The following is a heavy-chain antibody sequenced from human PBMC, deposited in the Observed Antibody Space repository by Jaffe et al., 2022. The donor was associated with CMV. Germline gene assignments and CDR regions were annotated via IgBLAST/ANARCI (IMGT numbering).Heavy chain of an antibody. CDR1: GYTFTSYA. J-gene: IGHJ4*02. D-gene: IGHD6-19*01. CDR3: ARAIPAVAGTHFDY. CDR2: INAGNGNT. V-gene: IGHV1-3*01. Sequence: QVQLVQSGAEVKKPGASVKVSCKASGYTFTSYAMHWVRQAPGQRLEWMGWINAGNGNTKYSQKFQGRVTITRDTSASTAYMELSSLRSEDTAVYYCARAIPAVAGTHFDYWGQGTLVTVSS.